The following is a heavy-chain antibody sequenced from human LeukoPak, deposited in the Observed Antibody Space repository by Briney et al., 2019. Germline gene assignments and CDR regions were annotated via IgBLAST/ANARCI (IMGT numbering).Heavy chain of an antibody. CDR1: GGSFSGYY. D-gene: IGHD6-6*01. V-gene: IGHV4-34*01. J-gene: IGHJ6*03. CDR3: ARGLAARPFRNHPTSANYYYMDV. CDR2: INHSGST. Sequence: SETLSLTCAVYGGSFSGYYWSWIRQPPGKGLEWIGKINHSGSTNYNPSLKSRVTISVDTSKNQFSLKLSSVTAADTAVYYCARGLAARPFRNHPTSANYYYMDVWGKGTTVTVSS.